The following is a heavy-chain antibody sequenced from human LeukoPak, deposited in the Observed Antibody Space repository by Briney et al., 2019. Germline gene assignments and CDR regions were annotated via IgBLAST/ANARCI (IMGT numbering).Heavy chain of an antibody. J-gene: IGHJ4*02. Sequence: GGSLRLSCAASGFTFSTYWMHWVRQAPGKGLEWVSAISGSGGNTYYADSVKGLFTISRDNSLNTLYLQMNSLRAEDTAVYYCAKSGNSGYSHAFDSWGQGTLVTVSS. CDR2: ISGSGGNT. CDR3: AKSGNSGYSHAFDS. CDR1: GFTFSTYW. V-gene: IGHV3-23*01. D-gene: IGHD5-18*01.